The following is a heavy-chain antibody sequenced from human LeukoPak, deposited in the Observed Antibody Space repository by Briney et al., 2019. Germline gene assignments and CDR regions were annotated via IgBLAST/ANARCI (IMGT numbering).Heavy chain of an antibody. J-gene: IGHJ6*03. D-gene: IGHD3-16*01. Sequence: PGGSLRLSCAASGFTFSNYGIHWVRQAPGKGLEWVAVISYDGSNKYYADSVKGRFTISRDNSKNTLYLQMNSLRTEDTAVYYCAREPYYMDVWGKEPYYMDVWGKGTTVTVSS. CDR3: AREPYYMDVWGKEPYYMDV. V-gene: IGHV3-30*04. CDR1: GFTFSNYG. CDR2: ISYDGSNK.